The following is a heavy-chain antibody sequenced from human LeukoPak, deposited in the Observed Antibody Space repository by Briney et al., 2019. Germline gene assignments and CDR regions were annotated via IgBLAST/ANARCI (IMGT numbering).Heavy chain of an antibody. Sequence: SETLSLTCTVSGGSISSSTYYWGWIRQPPGKGLEWIGYIYYSGGTNYNPSLKSRVTISVDTSKNQFSLKLSSVTAADTAVYYCARYDSSGYPDYYYYGMDVWGQGTTVTVSS. CDR2: IYYSGGT. J-gene: IGHJ6*02. D-gene: IGHD3-22*01. V-gene: IGHV4-61*05. CDR1: GGSISSSTYY. CDR3: ARYDSSGYPDYYYYGMDV.